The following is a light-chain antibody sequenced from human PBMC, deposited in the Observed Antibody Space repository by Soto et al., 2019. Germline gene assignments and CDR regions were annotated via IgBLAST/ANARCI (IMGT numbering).Light chain of an antibody. CDR1: SSDVGSYNL. J-gene: IGLJ2*01. CDR2: EVN. Sequence: QSVLTQPASVSGSPGQSITISCTGTSSDVGSYNLVSWYQQHPGRAPKLIIYEVNKWPSGYSNRFSGSKSGNTASLTISGLQAEDEADYYCCSYAGNNIHVVFGGGTKVTVL. CDR3: CSYAGNNIHVV. V-gene: IGLV2-23*02.